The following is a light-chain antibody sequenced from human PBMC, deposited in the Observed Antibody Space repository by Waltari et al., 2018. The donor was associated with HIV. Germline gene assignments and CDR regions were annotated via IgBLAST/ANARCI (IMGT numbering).Light chain of an antibody. CDR3: RSYDTGRSGSV. CDR1: SSHTRARARFD. CDR2: CNI. J-gene: IGLJ3*02. Sequence: QSVLTQPPSVPGAPGQRVTIACTGSSSHTRARARFDVLWYHQLPATAATLLIYCNINRPSWVPDGFSGANSGASASLPIAALLAADEAAYYCRSYDTGRSGSVFGGGTKLTVL. V-gene: IGLV1-40*01.